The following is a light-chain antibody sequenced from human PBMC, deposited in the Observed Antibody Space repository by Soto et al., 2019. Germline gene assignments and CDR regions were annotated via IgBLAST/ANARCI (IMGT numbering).Light chain of an antibody. CDR2: AAS. CDR3: QHYGTSWT. J-gene: IGKJ1*01. CDR1: QSVSSAY. V-gene: IGKV3-20*01. Sequence: IVLTQYPGTLSLSPGERATLSCRPSQSVSSAYLAWYQQKPGQGPRLLLYAASHRATGIPDRFSGSGSGTDFTLTISRLEPEDFAVYYCQHYGTSWTFGQGTKVEI.